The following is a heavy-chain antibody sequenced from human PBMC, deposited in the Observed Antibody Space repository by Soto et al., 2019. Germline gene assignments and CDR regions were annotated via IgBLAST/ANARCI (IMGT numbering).Heavy chain of an antibody. V-gene: IGHV3-23*01. D-gene: IGHD1-1*01. CDR3: AKATATSGGAFEI. Sequence: LRLSCAVSGFICSSYDMSWVRQAPGKGLEWVSTILVGGSTHYEDSVKGRFTISRDTSKNTVYLQMNSLTAGDTAFYYCAKATATSGGAFEIYGQGTMVTVS. CDR2: ILVGGST. CDR1: GFICSSYD. J-gene: IGHJ3*02.